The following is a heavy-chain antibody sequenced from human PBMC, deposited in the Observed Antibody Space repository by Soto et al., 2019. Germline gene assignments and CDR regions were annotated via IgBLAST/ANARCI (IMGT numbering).Heavy chain of an antibody. D-gene: IGHD3-10*01. CDR2: IIPVFGTA. Sequence: SVKVSCKASGGPYNSFAISWVRQAPGQGLEWIGGIIPVFGTATYAQKFKGRVTITAEESTSTAYMELSSLTSEDTAVYYCARFLGGAVSYYDGQNYSYHNGMYGWGRRCAVTVAS. J-gene: IGHJ6*04. V-gene: IGHV1-69*13. CDR1: GGPYNSFA. CDR3: ARFLGGAVSYYDGQNYSYHNGMYG.